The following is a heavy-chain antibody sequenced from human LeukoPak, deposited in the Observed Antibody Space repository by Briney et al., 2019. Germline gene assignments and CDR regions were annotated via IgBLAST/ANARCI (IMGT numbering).Heavy chain of an antibody. D-gene: IGHD3-3*01. CDR2: IYPDVSDT. CDR3: ARQYYDFWSGYPRQTYYFDY. Sequence: GESLKISCKGLGYSFSSYSIGWVRQMPGKGREWMGIIYPDVSDTRYSPSFQGQVTISADKSFSTAYLQWSSLKASDTAMYYCARQYYDFWSGYPRQTYYFDYWGQGTLVTVSS. V-gene: IGHV5-51*01. CDR1: GYSFSSYS. J-gene: IGHJ4*02.